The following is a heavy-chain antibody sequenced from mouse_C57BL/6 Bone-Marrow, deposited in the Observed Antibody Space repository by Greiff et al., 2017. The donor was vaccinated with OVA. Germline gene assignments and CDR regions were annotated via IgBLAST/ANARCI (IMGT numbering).Heavy chain of an antibody. CDR3: ARSRWGLYYDYTSGY. V-gene: IGHV1-55*01. CDR1: GYTFTSYW. Sequence: QVQLQQPGAELVKPGASVKMSCKASGYTFTSYWITWVKQRPGQGLAWIGDIYPGSGSTNYNEKFKSKATLTVDTSSSTAYMQLSSLTSEDSAVYYCARSRWGLYYDYTSGYWGQGTTLTVSS. D-gene: IGHD2-4*01. CDR2: IYPGSGST. J-gene: IGHJ2*01.